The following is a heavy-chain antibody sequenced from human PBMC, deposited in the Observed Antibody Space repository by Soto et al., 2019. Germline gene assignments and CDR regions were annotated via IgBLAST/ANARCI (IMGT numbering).Heavy chain of an antibody. CDR3: ARREGFWSGYFHYYGMDV. CDR2: MSYDGSDK. V-gene: IGHV3-30-3*01. Sequence: HPGGSLRLSCVASGFTFRNYAMSWVRQAPGKGLEWVAFMSYDGSDKYYADSVKGRFTISRDNSKNTLHLQMNSLRAEDTAVYYCARREGFWSGYFHYYGMDVWGQGTTVTVSS. CDR1: GFTFRNYA. D-gene: IGHD3-3*01. J-gene: IGHJ6*02.